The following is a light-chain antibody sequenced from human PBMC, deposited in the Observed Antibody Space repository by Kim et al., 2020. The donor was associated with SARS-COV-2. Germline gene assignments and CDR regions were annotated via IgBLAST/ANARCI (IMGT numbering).Light chain of an antibody. Sequence: GELATPLCRASQSVSSYLAWYQQKPGQAPRLLIYDASNRATGIPARFSGSGSGTDFTLTISSLEPEDFAVYYCQQRSNWPPLFTFGPGTKVDIK. CDR3: QQRSNWPPLFT. J-gene: IGKJ3*01. CDR1: QSVSSY. V-gene: IGKV3-11*01. CDR2: DAS.